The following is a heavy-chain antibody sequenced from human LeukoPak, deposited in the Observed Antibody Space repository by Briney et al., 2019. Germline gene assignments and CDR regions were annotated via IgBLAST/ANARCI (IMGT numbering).Heavy chain of an antibody. D-gene: IGHD5-18*01. CDR1: GGTFSSYA. Sequence: SVKVSCKASGGTFSSYAISWVRQAPGQGLEWMGGIIPIFGTANYAQKFQGRVTITADEFTSTAYMELSSLRSEDTAVYYCARDLGYSYGRRFDYWGQGTLVTVSS. CDR2: IIPIFGTA. J-gene: IGHJ4*02. V-gene: IGHV1-69*13. CDR3: ARDLGYSYGRRFDY.